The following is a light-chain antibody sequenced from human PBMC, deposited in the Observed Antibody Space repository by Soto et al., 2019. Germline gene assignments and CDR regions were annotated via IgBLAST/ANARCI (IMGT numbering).Light chain of an antibody. V-gene: IGKV3-15*01. CDR2: DAS. Sequence: EIVMTQSPATLSVSPGERATLSCWANESVSNKLAWYQQKLGQAPRLLIFDASTRALTIPARFSGSGSGTEFTLTINSLQSEDFELYFCQQYRRWPPTFGQGTKVEV. CDR1: ESVSNK. J-gene: IGKJ1*01. CDR3: QQYRRWPPT.